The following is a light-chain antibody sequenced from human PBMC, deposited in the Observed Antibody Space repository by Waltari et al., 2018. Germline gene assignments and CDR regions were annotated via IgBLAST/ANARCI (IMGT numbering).Light chain of an antibody. V-gene: IGLV6-57*01. Sequence: NFMLTQPHSVSESPGKTVTISCTRSSGSIASNYVQWYQQRPGSSPTTVIYEDNQRPSAVPDRFSGSIASSSNSASLTISGLKTEDEADYYCQSYDSSNHGVFGGGTKLTVL. J-gene: IGLJ3*02. CDR1: SGSIASNY. CDR2: EDN. CDR3: QSYDSSNHGV.